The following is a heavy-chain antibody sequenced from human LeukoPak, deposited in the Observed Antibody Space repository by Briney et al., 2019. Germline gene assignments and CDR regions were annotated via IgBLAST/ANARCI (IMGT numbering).Heavy chain of an antibody. CDR1: GFTFNNYG. CDR3: AKDDRDLRYCGGDCRAAFDI. V-gene: IGHV3-30*18. Sequence: GGSLRLSCAASGFTFNNYGIHWVRQAPGKGLEWVAVITHDGSNAYYADSVRGRFTISRDNSKNTLYLQMNSLRVEDTAVYYCAKDDRDLRYCGGDCRAAFDIWGQGTMVTVSS. J-gene: IGHJ3*02. D-gene: IGHD2-21*01. CDR2: ITHDGSNA.